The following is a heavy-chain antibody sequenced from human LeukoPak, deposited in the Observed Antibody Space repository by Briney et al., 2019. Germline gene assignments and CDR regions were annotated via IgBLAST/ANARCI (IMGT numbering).Heavy chain of an antibody. V-gene: IGHV4-59*08. J-gene: IGHJ3*02. Sequence: SETLSLTCTLSGGSISTYYWSWVRQPPGKGLEWIGYIYYTGSTDYNPSLKSRVTMSVDTSKNQFSLKLSSVTAADTAVYYCARHVPQVSGYPDAFDIWGQGTMVTVSS. D-gene: IGHD5-18*01. CDR2: IYYTGST. CDR1: GGSISTYY. CDR3: ARHVPQVSGYPDAFDI.